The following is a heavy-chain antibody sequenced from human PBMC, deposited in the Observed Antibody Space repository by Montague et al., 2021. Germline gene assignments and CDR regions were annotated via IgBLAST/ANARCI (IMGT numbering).Heavy chain of an antibody. CDR1: GFTFSNYG. CDR2: ITGSGATT. J-gene: IGHJ5*02. V-gene: IGHV3-23*01. CDR3: ARGRGVSSGIGQLDP. D-gene: IGHD3-22*01. Sequence: SLRLSCAASGFTFSNYGMSWVRQAPGKGLEWVSNITGSGATTYYADSVKGRFTISRDNSENTLYLQMNNLRAEDTALYYCARGRGVSSGIGQLDPWGQGTLVTVSS.